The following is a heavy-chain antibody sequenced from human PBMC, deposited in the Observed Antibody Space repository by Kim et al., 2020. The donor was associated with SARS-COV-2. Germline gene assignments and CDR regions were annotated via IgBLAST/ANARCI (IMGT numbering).Heavy chain of an antibody. CDR2: IYYSGST. D-gene: IGHD3-22*01. V-gene: IGHV4-31*03. Sequence: SETLSLTCTVSGGSISSGGYYWSWIRQHPGKGLEWIGDIYYSGSTYYNPSLKIRVTISVDTSKNQSSLKLSSVTAADTAVYYCARSPMTMIVVVDAFDIWGQGTMVTVSS. CDR1: GGSISSGGYY. CDR3: ARSPMTMIVVVDAFDI. J-gene: IGHJ3*02.